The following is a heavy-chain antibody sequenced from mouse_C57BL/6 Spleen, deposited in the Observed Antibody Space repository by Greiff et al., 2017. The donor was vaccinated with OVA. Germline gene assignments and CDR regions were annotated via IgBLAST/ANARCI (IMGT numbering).Heavy chain of an antibody. D-gene: IGHD2-2*01. J-gene: IGHJ2*01. V-gene: IGHV1-69*01. Sequence: QVQLQQPGAELVMPGASVKLSCKASGYTFTSYWMHWVKQRPGQGLEWIGEIDPSDSYTNYTQKFKGKSTLTVDKSSSTAYMQLSSLTSEDSAVYYGARWGKYGYDYFDYWGQGTTLTVSS. CDR1: GYTFTSYW. CDR3: ARWGKYGYDYFDY. CDR2: IDPSDSYT.